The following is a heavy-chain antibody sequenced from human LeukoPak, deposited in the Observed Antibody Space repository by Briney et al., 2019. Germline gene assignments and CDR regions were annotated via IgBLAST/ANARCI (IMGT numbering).Heavy chain of an antibody. J-gene: IGHJ5*01. CDR2: INHSGST. CDR1: GGSFSGYY. V-gene: IGHV4-34*01. CDR3: ARGPRDYDSSGVLDS. Sequence: SGTLSLTCAVYGGSFSGYYWSWIRQPPGKGLEWIGEINHSGSTNYNPSLKSRVTISVDTSKNQFSLKLSSVTAADTAVYYCARGPRDYDSSGVLDSWGHGTLVTVSS. D-gene: IGHD3-22*01.